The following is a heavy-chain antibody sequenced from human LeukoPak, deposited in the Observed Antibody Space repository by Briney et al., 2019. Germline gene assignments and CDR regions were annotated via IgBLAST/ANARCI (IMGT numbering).Heavy chain of an antibody. V-gene: IGHV3-9*01. J-gene: IGHJ5*02. CDR2: ISWNSGSI. Sequence: GRSLRLSCAASGFTFDDYAMHWVRQAPGKGLEWVSGISWNSGSIGYADSVKGRFTISRDNAKNPLYLQMNSLRAEDTALYYCAMSKFRQLPFRFDPWGQGTLVTVSS. CDR3: AMSKFRQLPFRFDP. CDR1: GFTFDDYA. D-gene: IGHD2-2*01.